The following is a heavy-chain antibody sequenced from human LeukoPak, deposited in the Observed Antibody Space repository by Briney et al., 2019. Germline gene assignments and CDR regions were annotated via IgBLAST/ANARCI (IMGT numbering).Heavy chain of an antibody. D-gene: IGHD3-16*02. CDR2: IKQDGSEK. V-gene: IGHV3-7*01. Sequence: PGGSLRLSCAASGFTFSSYWMSWVRQAPGKGLEWVANIKQDGSEKYYVDSVKGRFTISRDNAKNSLYLQMNSLRAEDTAVYYCARTLGITFGGVIPLPGNYFDYWGQGTLVTVSS. CDR3: ARTLGITFGGVIPLPGNYFDY. J-gene: IGHJ4*02. CDR1: GFTFSSYW.